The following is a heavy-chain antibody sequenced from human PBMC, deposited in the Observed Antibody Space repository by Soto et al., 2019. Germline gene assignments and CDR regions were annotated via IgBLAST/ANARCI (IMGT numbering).Heavy chain of an antibody. Sequence: GGSLRLSCAASGFTFSSYSMNWVRQAPGKGLEWVSSISSSSSYIYYADSVKGRFTISRDNAKNSLYLQMNSLRAEDTAVYYCARQGDYGGNSAIHYYYYGMDVWGQGTTVTVSS. V-gene: IGHV3-21*01. CDR1: GFTFSSYS. J-gene: IGHJ6*02. CDR2: ISSSSSYI. CDR3: ARQGDYGGNSAIHYYYYGMDV. D-gene: IGHD4-17*01.